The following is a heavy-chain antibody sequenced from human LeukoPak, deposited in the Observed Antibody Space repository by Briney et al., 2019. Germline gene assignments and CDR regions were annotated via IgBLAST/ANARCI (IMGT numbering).Heavy chain of an antibody. CDR1: GFTFSSYS. V-gene: IGHV3-21*01. Sequence: GGSLRLSCAASGFTFSSYSMNWVRQAPGKGLEWVSSISSSSSYIYYADSVKGRFTISRDNAKNSLYLQMNSLRAEDTAVYYCARVSTAVAGGFDYWGQGTPVTVSS. CDR2: ISSSSSYI. CDR3: ARVSTAVAGGFDY. J-gene: IGHJ4*02. D-gene: IGHD6-19*01.